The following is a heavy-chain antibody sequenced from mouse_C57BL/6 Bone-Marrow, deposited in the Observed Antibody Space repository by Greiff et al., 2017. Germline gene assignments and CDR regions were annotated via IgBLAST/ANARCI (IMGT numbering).Heavy chain of an antibody. CDR1: GFTFSSYA. V-gene: IGHV5-4*01. Sequence: EVQGVESGGGLVKPGGSLKLSCAASGFTFSSYAMSWVRQTPEKRLEWVATISDGGSYTYYPDNVKGRFTISRDNAKNNLYLQMSHLKSEDTAMYYCARDIRLRRAWFAYWGQGTLVTVSA. J-gene: IGHJ3*01. CDR2: ISDGGSYT. D-gene: IGHD2-4*01. CDR3: ARDIRLRRAWFAY.